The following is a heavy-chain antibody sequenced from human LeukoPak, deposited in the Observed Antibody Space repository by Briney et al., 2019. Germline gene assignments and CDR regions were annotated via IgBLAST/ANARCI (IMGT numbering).Heavy chain of an antibody. CDR1: GFTFSSYG. J-gene: IGHJ4*02. CDR2: ISGSGGST. D-gene: IGHD3-10*01. CDR3: AKFQSSWVGELSNFFDY. V-gene: IGHV3-23*01. Sequence: PGGSLRPSCAASGFTFSSYGMSWVRQAPGKGLEWVSAISGSGGSTYYADSVKGRFTISRDNSKNTLYLQMNSLRAEDTAVYYCAKFQSSWVGELSNFFDYWGQGTLVTVSS.